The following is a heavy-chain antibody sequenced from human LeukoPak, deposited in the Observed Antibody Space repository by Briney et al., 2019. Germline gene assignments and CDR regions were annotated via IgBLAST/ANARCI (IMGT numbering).Heavy chain of an antibody. Sequence: GRSLRLSCAAPGFTFDDYAMHWVRQAPGKGLEWVSGISWNSGSIGYADSVKGRFTISRDNAKNSLYLQMNSLRAEDTALYYCAKDTDSSGWVFDYWGQGTLVTVSS. CDR3: AKDTDSSGWVFDY. J-gene: IGHJ4*02. CDR2: ISWNSGSI. CDR1: GFTFDDYA. V-gene: IGHV3-9*01. D-gene: IGHD6-19*01.